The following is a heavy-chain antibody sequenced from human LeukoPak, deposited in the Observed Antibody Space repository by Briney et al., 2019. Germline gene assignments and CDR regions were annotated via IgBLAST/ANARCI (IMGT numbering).Heavy chain of an antibody. Sequence: EASVKVSCKASGYTFTSYDINWVRQATGQGFEWMGWMNPNSGDTGYAQKFQGRVTMTRNTSISTAYMELSSLRSEDTAVYYCARGVPRYCRSPGRAAASICGVYWGQGTLVTVSS. D-gene: IGHD2-2*01. CDR3: ARGVPRYCRSPGRAAASICGVY. V-gene: IGHV1-8*01. J-gene: IGHJ4*02. CDR1: GYTFTSYD. CDR2: MNPNSGDT.